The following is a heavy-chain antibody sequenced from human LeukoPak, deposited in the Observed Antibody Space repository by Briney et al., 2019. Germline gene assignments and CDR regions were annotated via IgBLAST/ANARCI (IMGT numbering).Heavy chain of an antibody. CDR2: INPSGGST. CDR1: GYTFTSYY. D-gene: IGHD2-2*02. CDR3: ARAGRLCVGTSCYRSSYYYYYMDV. J-gene: IGHJ6*03. Sequence: ASVKVSCKASGYTFTSYYMHWVRQAPGQGLEWMGLINPSGGSTSYAQKFQGRVTMTRDMSTSTVYMELSSLRSEDTAVYYCARAGRLCVGTSCYRSSYYYYYMDVWGKGTTVTVSS. V-gene: IGHV1-46*01.